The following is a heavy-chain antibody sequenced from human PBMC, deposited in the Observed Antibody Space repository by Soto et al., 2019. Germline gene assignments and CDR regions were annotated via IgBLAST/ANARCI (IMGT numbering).Heavy chain of an antibody. Sequence: GESLKISCKGSGYSFTSYRIGWVRQMPGKGLEWMGIIYPGDSDTRYSPSFQGQVTISADKSISTAYLQWSSRKASDTAVYYCARPPTMVRGVIMDYWGQGTLVTVSS. CDR3: ARPPTMVRGVIMDY. CDR1: GYSFTSYR. V-gene: IGHV5-51*01. CDR2: IYPGDSDT. J-gene: IGHJ4*02. D-gene: IGHD3-10*01.